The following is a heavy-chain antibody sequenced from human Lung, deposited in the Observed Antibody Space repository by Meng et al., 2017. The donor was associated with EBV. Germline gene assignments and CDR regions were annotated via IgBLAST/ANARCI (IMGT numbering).Heavy chain of an antibody. CDR3: ANAGRFGESLGDY. V-gene: IGHV4-31*03. CDR2: IYYTGSS. D-gene: IGHD3-10*01. CDR1: GGSVISGGYY. J-gene: IGHJ4*02. Sequence: GQLQGSGPGLVQPSPALSLTCTVSGGSVISGGYYWSWIRQQPGKGLEWTGYIYYTGSSFYNPSLKSRVTISVDTSKNQFSLNLSSVTAADTAVYYCANAGRFGESLGDYWGQGTLVTVSS.